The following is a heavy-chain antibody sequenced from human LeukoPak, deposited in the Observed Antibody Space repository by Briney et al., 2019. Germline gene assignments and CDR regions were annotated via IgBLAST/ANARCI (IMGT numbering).Heavy chain of an antibody. D-gene: IGHD6-19*01. CDR2: ISSSGSTI. J-gene: IGHJ4*02. V-gene: IGHV3-48*03. Sequence: GGSLRLSCAASGFTFSSYEMNWVRQAPGKGLEWVSYISSSGSTIYYADSVKGRFTISRDNSKNTLFLQMNSLRAEDTAVYYCAKDLGSGWTTGPHHYFEYWGQGTLVTISS. CDR3: AKDLGSGWTTGPHHYFEY. CDR1: GFTFSSYE.